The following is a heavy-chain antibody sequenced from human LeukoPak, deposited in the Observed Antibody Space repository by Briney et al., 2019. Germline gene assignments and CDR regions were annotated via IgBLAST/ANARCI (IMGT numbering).Heavy chain of an antibody. CDR3: AANGGYSYGFHFDY. D-gene: IGHD5-18*01. CDR2: ISGSGGST. V-gene: IGHV3-23*01. J-gene: IGHJ4*02. CDR1: GFTFSSYA. Sequence: GGSLRLSCAASGFTFSSYAMSWVPQAPGKGLEWVSAISGSGGSTYYADSVKGRFTISRDNSKNTLYLQMNSLRAEDTAVYYCAANGGYSYGFHFDYWGQGTLVTVSS.